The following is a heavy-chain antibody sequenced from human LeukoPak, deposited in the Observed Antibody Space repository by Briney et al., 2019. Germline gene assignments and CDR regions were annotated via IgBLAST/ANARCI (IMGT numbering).Heavy chain of an antibody. Sequence: GGSLRLSCAASGFTFINAWMAWVRQAPGKGVEWGGRIKAKAHGGTIEYAAPVKGRFTISTDDSKNTLYLQMNSLKTEDTAVYYCTTDGVGVEGATYDNWGQGTLVSVSS. V-gene: IGHV3-15*01. CDR3: TTDGVGVEGATYDN. CDR2: IKAKAHGGTI. J-gene: IGHJ4*02. D-gene: IGHD1-26*01. CDR1: GFTFINAW.